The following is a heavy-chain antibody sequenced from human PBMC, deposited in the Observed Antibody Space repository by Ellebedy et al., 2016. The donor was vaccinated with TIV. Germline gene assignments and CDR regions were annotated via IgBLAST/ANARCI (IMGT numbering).Heavy chain of an antibody. V-gene: IGHV3-23*01. Sequence: GESLKISCVASGFTFSSYAMCWVRQAPGKGLEWVSAIVGSGGTTYYADSVEGRFTVSRDNSKNTLYLQMTSLRSEDTAVYYCAKHLTGWKVDYWGPGTLVTVSS. CDR1: GFTFSSYA. D-gene: IGHD3-9*01. J-gene: IGHJ4*02. CDR2: IVGSGGTT. CDR3: AKHLTGWKVDY.